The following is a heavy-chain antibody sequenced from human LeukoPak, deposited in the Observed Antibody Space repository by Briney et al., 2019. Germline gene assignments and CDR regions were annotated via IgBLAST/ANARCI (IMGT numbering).Heavy chain of an antibody. J-gene: IGHJ4*02. CDR2: VIPLLGTA. CDR3: ARDGDDDILTGYFNY. D-gene: IGHD3-9*01. CDR1: GDIFNRYG. V-gene: IGHV1-69*04. Sequence: SVKVSCKASGDIFNRYGFSWVRQAPGQGLEWMGRVIPLLGTADYAQKFQDRVTITADTSATTAYMELRSLRSEDTALYFCARDGDDDILTGYFNYWDQGTLATVSS.